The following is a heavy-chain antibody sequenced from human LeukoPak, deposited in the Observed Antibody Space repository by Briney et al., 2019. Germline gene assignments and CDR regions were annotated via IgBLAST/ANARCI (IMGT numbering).Heavy chain of an antibody. V-gene: IGHV1-69*01. CDR3: ARLTNWGDINWFDP. CDR1: GGTFSSYA. Sequence: VASVKVSCKASGGTFSSYAISWVRQAPGQGLEWMGGIIPIFGTANYAQKFQGRVTITADESTSTAYMELSSLRSEDTAVYYCARLTNWGDINWFDPWGQGTLVTVSS. CDR2: IIPIFGTA. J-gene: IGHJ5*02. D-gene: IGHD7-27*01.